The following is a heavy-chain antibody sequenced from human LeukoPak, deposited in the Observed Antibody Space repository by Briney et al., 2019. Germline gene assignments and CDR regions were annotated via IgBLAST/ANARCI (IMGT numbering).Heavy chain of an antibody. CDR2: IYHSGST. CDR3: ARAKTGTTWGGTFDM. J-gene: IGHJ3*02. D-gene: IGHD1-7*01. Sequence: PSENLSLTCTVSGGSISSGGYSWSWIRQPPGKGLEWIGYIYHSGSTYYNPSLKSRVTISVDRSKNQFSLKLSSVTAADTAVYYCARAKTGTTWGGTFDMWGQGTMVTVSS. V-gene: IGHV4-30-2*01. CDR1: GGSISSGGYS.